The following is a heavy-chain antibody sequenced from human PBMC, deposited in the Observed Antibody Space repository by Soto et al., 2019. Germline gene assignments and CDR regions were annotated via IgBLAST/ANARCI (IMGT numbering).Heavy chain of an antibody. CDR1: GYTFTSYG. D-gene: IGHD3-22*01. CDR3: ARDPNDSSAYYHHYYYGMDV. J-gene: IGHJ6*02. CDR2: INAGNGNT. Sequence: ASVKVSCKASGYTFTSYGIHWVRQAPGQRLEWTGWINAGNGNTKYSEKFQGRVTITRDTSASTAYLELSSLRSEDTAAYYCARDPNDSSAYYHHYYYGMDVWGQGTTVTVSS. V-gene: IGHV1-3*01.